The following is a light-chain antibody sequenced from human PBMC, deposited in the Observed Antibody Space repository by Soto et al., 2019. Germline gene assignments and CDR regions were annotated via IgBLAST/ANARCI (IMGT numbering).Light chain of an antibody. CDR1: QGGRTD. V-gene: IGKV1-6*01. CDR3: LQDYSYPHT. CDR2: AAS. J-gene: IGKJ4*01. Sequence: ASQMTPSPSSLSASVGDRVTITCRASQGGRTDLGWYQQKPGEAPQLLIYAASSLQSGVPSRFSGSGSGTDFTLTISSLQPEDFATYYCLQDYSYPHTFGGGTTVDI.